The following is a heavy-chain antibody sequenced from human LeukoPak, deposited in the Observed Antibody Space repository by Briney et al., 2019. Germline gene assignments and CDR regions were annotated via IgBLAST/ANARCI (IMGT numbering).Heavy chain of an antibody. D-gene: IGHD3-22*01. V-gene: IGHV4-59*01. CDR2: IYYSGST. J-gene: IGHJ4*02. Sequence: SXXLSLTCXXYXGSISSYYXSWIRQPPGKGLEWIGYIYYSGSTNYNPSLKSRVTISVDTSKNQFSLKLSSVTAADTAVYYCARVGSPGDYDSSGYHFDYWGQGTLVTVSS. CDR1: XGSISSYY. CDR3: ARVGSPGDYDSSGYHFDY.